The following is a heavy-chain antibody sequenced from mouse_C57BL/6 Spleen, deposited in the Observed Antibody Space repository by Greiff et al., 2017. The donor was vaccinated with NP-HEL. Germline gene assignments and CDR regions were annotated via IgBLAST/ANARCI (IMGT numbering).Heavy chain of an antibody. V-gene: IGHV1-26*01. CDR1: GYTFTDYY. D-gene: IGHD4-1*01. Sequence: VQLQQSGPELVKPGASVKISCKASGYTFTDYYMNWVKQSHGKSLEWIGDINPNNGGTSYNQKFKGKATLTVDKSSSTAYMELRSLTSEDSAVYYCARRELGRAMDYWGQGTSVTVSS. CDR3: ARRELGRAMDY. CDR2: INPNNGGT. J-gene: IGHJ4*01.